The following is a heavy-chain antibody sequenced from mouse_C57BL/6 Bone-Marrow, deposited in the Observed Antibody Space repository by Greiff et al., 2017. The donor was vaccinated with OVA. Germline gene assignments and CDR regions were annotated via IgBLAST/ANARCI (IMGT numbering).Heavy chain of an antibody. CDR3: ARDRTYGSSYEGYFDY. J-gene: IGHJ2*01. Sequence: EVHLVESEGGLVQPGSSMKLSCTASGFTFSDYYMAWVRQVPEKGLEWVANINYDGSSTYYLDSLKSRFIISRDNAKNTLYLQMSSLKSEDTATYYCARDRTYGSSYEGYFDYWGQGTTLTVSS. CDR2: INYDGSST. V-gene: IGHV5-16*01. CDR1: GFTFSDYY. D-gene: IGHD1-1*01.